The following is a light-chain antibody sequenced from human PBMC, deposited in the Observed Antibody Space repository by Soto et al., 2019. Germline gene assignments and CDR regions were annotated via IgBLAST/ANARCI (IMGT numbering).Light chain of an antibody. CDR1: SSDVGGYNY. CDR2: DVT. Sequence: QSALTQPPSASGSLGQSVTISCTGTSSDVGGYNYVSWHQQHPGKAPKVMIYDVTKRPPGVPDRFSGSKSGNTASLTVSGLEAEDEAYYYCSSFAGGGNPVLLGGGTKLTVL. CDR3: SSFAGGGNPVL. J-gene: IGLJ2*01. V-gene: IGLV2-8*01.